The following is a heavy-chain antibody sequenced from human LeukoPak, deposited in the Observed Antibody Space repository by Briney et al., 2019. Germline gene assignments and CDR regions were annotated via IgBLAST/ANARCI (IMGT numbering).Heavy chain of an antibody. Sequence: GGSLRLSCVASGFTFDDYGMGWVRQAPGKGLEWVSGINWNGASTGYADSVRGRFTISRDNAKNSLYLQMNSLRGEDTALYYCARARTGYSFGYAFDFWGQGTLVTVSS. CDR2: INWNGAST. J-gene: IGHJ4*02. V-gene: IGHV3-20*04. D-gene: IGHD5-18*01. CDR3: ARARTGYSFGYAFDF. CDR1: GFTFDDYG.